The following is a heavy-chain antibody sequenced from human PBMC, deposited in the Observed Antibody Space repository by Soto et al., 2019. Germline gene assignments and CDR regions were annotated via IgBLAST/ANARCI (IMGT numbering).Heavy chain of an antibody. CDR1: GFSFDDND. Sequence: EVELVESGGGLAQTGGSLRLSCAGSGFSFDDNDMYWVRRVPGKGLEWVSGISWNSATIGYEDSVKGRFTISRDNAKNSLYLEMSSLRTEDTAVYYCAIPGYYFWDNSYVDYFDSWGQGTLVTVSS. CDR3: AIPGYYFWDNSYVDYFDS. V-gene: IGHV3-9*01. J-gene: IGHJ4*02. D-gene: IGHD3-3*01. CDR2: ISWNSATI.